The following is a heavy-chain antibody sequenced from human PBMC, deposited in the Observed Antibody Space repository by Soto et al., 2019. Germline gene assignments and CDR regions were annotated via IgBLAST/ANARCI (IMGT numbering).Heavy chain of an antibody. V-gene: IGHV1-69*01. CDR3: ATTLGGYYDSSGYPPPRFDY. D-gene: IGHD3-22*01. CDR1: GGTFSSYA. Sequence: QVQLVQSGAEVKKPGSSVKVSCKASGGTFSSYAISWVRQAPGQGLEWMGGIIPIFGTANYAQKFQGRVTSTADESTSTAYMELSSLRSEDTAVYYCATTLGGYYDSSGYPPPRFDYWGQGTLVTVSS. J-gene: IGHJ4*02. CDR2: IIPIFGTA.